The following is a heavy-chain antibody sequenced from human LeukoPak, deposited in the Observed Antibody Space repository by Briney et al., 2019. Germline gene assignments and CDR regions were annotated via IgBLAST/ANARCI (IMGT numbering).Heavy chain of an antibody. CDR1: GGTFSSYA. CDR2: IIPILGIA. Sequence: SVKVSCKASGGTFSSYAISWVRRAPGQGLEWMGRIIPILGIANYAQKFQGRVTITADKSTSTAYMELSSLRSEDTAVYYCASDGSGSYFFDYWGQGTLVTVSS. V-gene: IGHV1-69*04. CDR3: ASDGSGSYFFDY. J-gene: IGHJ4*02. D-gene: IGHD3-10*01.